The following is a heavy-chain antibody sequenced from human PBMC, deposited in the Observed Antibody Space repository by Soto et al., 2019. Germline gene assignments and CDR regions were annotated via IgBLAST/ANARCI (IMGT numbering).Heavy chain of an antibody. CDR2: ISDSGSST. V-gene: IGHV3-23*01. CDR3: AAKWGSLDAFDS. CDR1: GFTFSKYA. Sequence: VQLLESGGGLVQPGGSLRLSCAASGFTFSKYAMSWVRQAPGKGLEWVSTISDSGSSTHVADSVKGRFTISRDNSRNTVSLQINRLTAVDTAVYYCAAKWGSLDAFDSWGQGTMVTVSS. J-gene: IGHJ3*02. D-gene: IGHD7-27*01.